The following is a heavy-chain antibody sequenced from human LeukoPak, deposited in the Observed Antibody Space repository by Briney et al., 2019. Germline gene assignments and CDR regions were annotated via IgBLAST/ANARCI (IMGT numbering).Heavy chain of an antibody. J-gene: IGHJ4*02. D-gene: IGHD2-2*01. V-gene: IGHV3-30*04. Sequence: GGTLRLSCAASGFTLSNYAMHWVRQAPGKGLEWVAVISYDGSTKYYTDSVKGRFTISRDNSRNTLYLQMNSLRAEDTAVYYCARDYGAWVVPDGIMYYFDYWGQGTLVTVSS. CDR3: ARDYGAWVVPDGIMYYFDY. CDR1: GFTLSNYA. CDR2: ISYDGSTK.